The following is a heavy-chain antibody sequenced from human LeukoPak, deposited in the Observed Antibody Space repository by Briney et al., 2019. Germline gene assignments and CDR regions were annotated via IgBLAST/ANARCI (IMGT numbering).Heavy chain of an antibody. CDR3: GRSLITMVRGVIAY. CDR1: GFTFSSYA. D-gene: IGHD3-10*01. Sequence: GGSLRLSCAASGFTFSSYAMSWVRQAPGKGLEWVSAISGSGGSTYYADSVKGRFTISRDNSKNTLYLQMSSLRAEDTAVYYCGRSLITMVRGVIAYWGQGTLVTVSS. CDR2: ISGSGGST. V-gene: IGHV3-23*01. J-gene: IGHJ4*02.